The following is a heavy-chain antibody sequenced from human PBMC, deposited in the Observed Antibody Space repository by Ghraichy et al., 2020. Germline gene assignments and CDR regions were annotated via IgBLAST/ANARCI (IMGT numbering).Heavy chain of an antibody. D-gene: IGHD2-15*01. V-gene: IGHV4-34*01. Sequence: SETLSLTCAVHGPFVGCYWNWFRQSPGRGLVWFVEVYPSGRAIYNHSFGGRVSLSVGPSRSQFSLKLPTLTAADTAVYFCARGRYCGGGACYSLSYYFDSWGQGTLVTVSS. J-gene: IGHJ4*02. CDR1: GPFVGCY. CDR3: ARGRYCGGGACYSLSYYFDS. CDR2: VYPSGRA.